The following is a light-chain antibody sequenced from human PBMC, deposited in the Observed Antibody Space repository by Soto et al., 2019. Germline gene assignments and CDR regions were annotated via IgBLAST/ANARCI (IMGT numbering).Light chain of an antibody. CDR3: QQYSNWLT. J-gene: IGKJ4*01. CDR1: QTVSSN. Sequence: EIVMTQSPDALSVSPGEGATLSCRASQTVSSNLAWYQQKPGQAPRLLIYAASTRATGIPARFSGSGSGTEFTITISSLQYEDFAYYYCQQYSNWLTFGGGTKVEIK. V-gene: IGKV3-15*01. CDR2: AAS.